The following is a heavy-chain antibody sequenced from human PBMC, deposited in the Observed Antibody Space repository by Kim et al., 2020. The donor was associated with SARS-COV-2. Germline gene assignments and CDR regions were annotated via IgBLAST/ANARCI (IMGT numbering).Heavy chain of an antibody. D-gene: IGHD6-19*01. Sequence: GGSLRLSCAASGFTFSSYGMHWVRQAPGKGLEWVAVISYDGSNKYYADSVKGRFTISRDNSKNTLYLQMNSLRAEDTAVYYCARAGVRWQWLVSPMDVWGRGTTVTVSS. CDR3: ARAGVRWQWLVSPMDV. CDR1: GFTFSSYG. J-gene: IGHJ6*02. V-gene: IGHV3-30*03. CDR2: ISYDGSNK.